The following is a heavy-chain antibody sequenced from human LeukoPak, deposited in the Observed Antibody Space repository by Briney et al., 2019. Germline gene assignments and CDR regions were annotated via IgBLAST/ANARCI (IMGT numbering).Heavy chain of an antibody. CDR3: ARVSYLLWFGERIGYYMDV. J-gene: IGHJ6*03. D-gene: IGHD3-10*01. Sequence: SETLSLTCTVSGGSISSHYWSWIRQPPGKGLEWIGYIYYSGSTNYNPSLKSRVTISVDTSKNQFSLKLSSVTAADTAVYYCARVSYLLWFGERIGYYMDVWGKGTTVTVSS. CDR2: IYYSGST. CDR1: GGSISSHY. V-gene: IGHV4-59*11.